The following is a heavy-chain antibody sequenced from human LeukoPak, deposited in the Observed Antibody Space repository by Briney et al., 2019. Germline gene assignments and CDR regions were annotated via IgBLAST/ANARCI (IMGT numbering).Heavy chain of an antibody. J-gene: IGHJ4*02. CDR2: ISGSGGST. CDR3: AKESAYDILTGYSDY. Sequence: GGSLRLSCAASGFTFSSYAMSWVRQAPGEGLEWVSGISGSGGSTYYADSVKGRFTISRDNSKNTMYLQMNSLRAEDTAAYYCAKESAYDILTGYSDYWGQGTLVTVSS. D-gene: IGHD3-9*01. CDR1: GFTFSSYA. V-gene: IGHV3-23*01.